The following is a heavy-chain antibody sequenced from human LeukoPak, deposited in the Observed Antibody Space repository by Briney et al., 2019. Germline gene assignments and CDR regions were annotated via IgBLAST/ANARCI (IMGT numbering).Heavy chain of an antibody. Sequence: GVLRLSCTASGFTFGDYAMSWVRQAPGKGLEWVGFIRSKAYGGTTEYAASVKGRFTISRDDSKSIAYLHMNSLKTEDTAVYYCRGIAAAGRFDYWGQGTLVTVSS. J-gene: IGHJ4*02. D-gene: IGHD6-13*01. CDR2: IRSKAYGGTT. CDR3: RGIAAAGRFDY. CDR1: GFTFGDYA. V-gene: IGHV3-49*04.